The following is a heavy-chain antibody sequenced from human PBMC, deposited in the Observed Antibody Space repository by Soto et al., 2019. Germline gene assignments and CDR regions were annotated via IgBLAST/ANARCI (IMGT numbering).Heavy chain of an antibody. CDR3: AKDRGSHDSSGLYDAFDL. CDR1: GGSVSSGSYY. V-gene: IGHV4-61*01. CDR2: IYYSGST. D-gene: IGHD3-22*01. J-gene: IGHJ3*01. Sequence: TLSLTCTVSGGSVSSGSYYWSWIRQPPGKGLEWNGYIYYSGSTNYNPSLKSRVTISVDTSKNQFSLKLSSVTAADTAVYYCAKDRGSHDSSGLYDAFDLWGQGTMVTVS.